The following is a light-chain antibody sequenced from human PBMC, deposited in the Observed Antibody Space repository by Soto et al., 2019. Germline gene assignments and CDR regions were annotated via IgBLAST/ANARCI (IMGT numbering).Light chain of an antibody. CDR2: EVS. CDR3: SSFAGNNNLV. CDR1: SSEVGGYNY. Sequence: QSALTQPPSASVSPGQSVTISCTGTSSEVGGYNYVSWYQQHPGKAPKLMISEVSKRPSVVPDRFSGSKSGNTASLTVSGLQAEDEAYYYCSSFAGNNNLVFGGGTQLTVL. V-gene: IGLV2-8*01. J-gene: IGLJ2*01.